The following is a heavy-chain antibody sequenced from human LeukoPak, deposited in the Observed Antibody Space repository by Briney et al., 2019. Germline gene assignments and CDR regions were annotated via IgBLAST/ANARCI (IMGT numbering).Heavy chain of an antibody. J-gene: IGHJ6*02. CDR3: TTAGFIVYYYGMDV. V-gene: IGHV3-15*01. CDR2: IKSKTDGGTT. CDR1: GFTFSNAW. Sequence: GGSLRLSCAASGFTFSNAWMSWVRQAPGKGLEWVGRIKSKTDGGTTDYAAPVKGRFTISRDDPKNTLYLQMNSLKTEDTAVYYCTTAGFIVYYYGMDVWGQGTTATVSS. D-gene: IGHD2-15*01.